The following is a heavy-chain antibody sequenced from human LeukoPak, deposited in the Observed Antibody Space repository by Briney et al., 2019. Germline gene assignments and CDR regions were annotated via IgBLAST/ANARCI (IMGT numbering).Heavy chain of an antibody. CDR3: ARTQHGYGDFTY. J-gene: IGHJ4*02. CDR1: GFTFDDYA. Sequence: PGGSLRLSCAASGFTFDDYAMHWVRQAPGKGLEWVSGISWNSGSIGYADSVKGRFTISRDNSKNTLYLQMNSLRAEDTAVYRCARTQHGYGDFTYWGQGTLVTVSS. CDR2: ISWNSGSI. D-gene: IGHD4-17*01. V-gene: IGHV3-9*01.